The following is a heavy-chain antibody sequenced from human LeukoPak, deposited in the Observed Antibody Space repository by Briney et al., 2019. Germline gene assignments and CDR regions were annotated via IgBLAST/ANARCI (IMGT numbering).Heavy chain of an antibody. V-gene: IGHV3-23*01. CDR1: GFTFGSYA. Sequence: GGSLRLSCATSGFTFGSYAMTWVRQAPGKGLEWVSGITGIDGSTYYADSVKGRFTISRDNSKNTLYLQMNSLRGEDMAAYYCAKDAVRGSGRINWFDSWGQGTLVIVSS. J-gene: IGHJ5*01. CDR2: ITGIDGST. CDR3: AKDAVRGSGRINWFDS. D-gene: IGHD3-10*01.